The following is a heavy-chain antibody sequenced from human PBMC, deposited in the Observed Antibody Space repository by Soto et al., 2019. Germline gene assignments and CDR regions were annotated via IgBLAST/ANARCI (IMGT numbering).Heavy chain of an antibody. CDR3: ARDRGGYVWGSYRYLYYFDY. D-gene: IGHD3-16*02. CDR1: GFTFSDYY. V-gene: IGHV3-11*06. CDR2: ISSSSSYT. J-gene: IGHJ4*02. Sequence: PGGSLRLSCAASGFTFSDYYMSWIRQAPGKGLEWVSYISSSSSYTNYADSVKGRFTISRDNAKNSLYLQMNSLRAEDTAVYYCARDRGGYVWGSYRYLYYFDYWGQGTLVTVSS.